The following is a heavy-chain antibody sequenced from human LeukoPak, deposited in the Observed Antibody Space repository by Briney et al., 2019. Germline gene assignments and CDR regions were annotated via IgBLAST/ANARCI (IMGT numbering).Heavy chain of an antibody. CDR2: IYHSGST. V-gene: IGHV4-38-2*01. J-gene: IGHJ5*02. D-gene: IGHD2-15*01. CDR3: ARAVVVDLIDP. Sequence: NPSETLSLTCAVSGYSISSGYYWGWIRQPPGKGVEWIGSIYHSGSTYYNPSLKSRVTISVDTSKNQFSLKRSSVTAADTAVYYCARAVVVDLIDPWGQGTLVTVSS. CDR1: GYSISSGYY.